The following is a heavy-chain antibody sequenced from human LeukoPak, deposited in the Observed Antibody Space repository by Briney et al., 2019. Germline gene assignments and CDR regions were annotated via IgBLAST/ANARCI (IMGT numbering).Heavy chain of an antibody. CDR2: ISYDGSDK. CDR1: GFAFSSYD. D-gene: IGHD1-26*01. Sequence: GGSLRLSCAASGFAFSSYDMHWVRQAPGKGLEWVAVISYDGSDKYYVDSVKGRFTISRDNSKNTLYLQMNSLKAEEAAVYYCARVLSGSYDNYFDYWGQGTLVTVSS. CDR3: ARVLSGSYDNYFDY. V-gene: IGHV3-30*03. J-gene: IGHJ4*02.